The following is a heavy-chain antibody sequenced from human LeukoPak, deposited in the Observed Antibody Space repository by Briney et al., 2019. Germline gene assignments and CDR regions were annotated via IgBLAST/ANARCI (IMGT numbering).Heavy chain of an antibody. Sequence: GGSLRLSCAASGFTVSSTHMVWVRQAPGKGLEWVSVTYTGGNSYYSGSVKGRFIISRDISKNTLYLQMNSLRAEDSALYYCARGGRGSAAVVAPRSFDIWGQGTMVTVSS. D-gene: IGHD3-22*01. V-gene: IGHV3-53*01. CDR2: TYTGGNS. CDR1: GFTVSSTH. CDR3: ARGGRGSAAVVAPRSFDI. J-gene: IGHJ3*02.